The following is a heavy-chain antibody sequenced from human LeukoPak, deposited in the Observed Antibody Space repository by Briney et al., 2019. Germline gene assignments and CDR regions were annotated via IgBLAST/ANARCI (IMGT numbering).Heavy chain of an antibody. J-gene: IGHJ5*02. Sequence: SETLSLTCAVYGGSFSGYYWSWIRQPAGKGLEWIGRIYTSGSTNYNPSLKSRVTMSVDTSKNQFSLKLSSVTAADTAVYYCARDREAVANWGYDWFDPWGQGTLVTVSS. D-gene: IGHD7-27*01. CDR1: GGSFSGYY. CDR2: IYTSGST. V-gene: IGHV4-4*07. CDR3: ARDREAVANWGYDWFDP.